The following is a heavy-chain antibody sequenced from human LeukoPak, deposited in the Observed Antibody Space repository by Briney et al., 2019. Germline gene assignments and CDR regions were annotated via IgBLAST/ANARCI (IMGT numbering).Heavy chain of an antibody. Sequence: PGGSLRLSCAASGFTFSSYAMSWVRQAPGKGLEWVSAISGSGGSTYYADSVKGRFTISRDNSKDTLYLQMNSLRAEDTAVYYCARDFRDIVVVPAAPRYYYYYYYMDVWGEGTSVTVSS. CDR3: ARDFRDIVVVPAAPRYYYYYYYMDV. CDR2: ISGSGGST. D-gene: IGHD2-2*01. V-gene: IGHV3-23*01. CDR1: GFTFSSYA. J-gene: IGHJ6*03.